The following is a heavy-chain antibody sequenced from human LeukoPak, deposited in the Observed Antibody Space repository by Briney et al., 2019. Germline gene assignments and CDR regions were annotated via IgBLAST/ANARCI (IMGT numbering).Heavy chain of an antibody. V-gene: IGHV1-2*02. CDR1: GYTFTGYY. J-gene: IGHJ4*02. Sequence: ASVKVSCKASGYTFTGYYMHWVRQAPGQVLEWMGWINPNSGGTNYAQKFQGRVTMTRDTSISTAYMELSRLRSDDTAVYYCARIYGSGILDVAESDYWGQGTLVTVSS. CDR3: ARIYGSGILDVAESDY. D-gene: IGHD3-10*01. CDR2: INPNSGGT.